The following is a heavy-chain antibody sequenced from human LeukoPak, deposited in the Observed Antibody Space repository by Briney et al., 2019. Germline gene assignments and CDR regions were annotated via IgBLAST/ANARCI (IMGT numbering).Heavy chain of an antibody. CDR2: INDDETST. D-gene: IGHD1-26*01. J-gene: IGHJ4*02. CDR3: ATTGSGSYYDY. Sequence: GGSLRLSCAASGFSFSSSWMHWVRQVPGKGLEWVSRINDDETSTTYAEPVKGRFTISRNNAKNTLFLQMNCLRAEDTAVYYCATTGSGSYYDYWGQGTLVTVSS. V-gene: IGHV3-74*01. CDR1: GFSFSSSW.